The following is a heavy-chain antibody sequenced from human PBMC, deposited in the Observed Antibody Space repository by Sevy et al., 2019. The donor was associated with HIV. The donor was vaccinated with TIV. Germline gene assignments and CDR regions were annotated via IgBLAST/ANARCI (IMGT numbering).Heavy chain of an antibody. D-gene: IGHD1-26*01. CDR2: ISSSSSYI. V-gene: IGHV3-21*01. CDR1: GFTFSSYS. CDR3: ARDSGSYSPYYMDV. J-gene: IGHJ6*03. Sequence: GGSLRLSCAASGFTFSSYSMNWVRQAPGRGLEWVSSISSSSSYIYYADSLKGRFTISRDNAKNSLYLQMNSLRAEDTAVYYCARDSGSYSPYYMDVWGKRTTVTVSS.